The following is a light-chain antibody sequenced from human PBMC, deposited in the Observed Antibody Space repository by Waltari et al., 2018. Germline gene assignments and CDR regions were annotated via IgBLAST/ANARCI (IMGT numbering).Light chain of an antibody. CDR1: GPNIGTNT. CDR3: SSWDGSLSGLV. J-gene: IGLJ2*01. Sequence: QSVLTQPPSASATAGQRVTTSCSGRGPNIGTNTVNWYQQVPGTAPNLFIYGNNQRPPGVPDRISGSKSGTSGSLAISGLRSEDEADYYCSSWDGSLSGLVFGGGTRLTVL. V-gene: IGLV1-44*01. CDR2: GNN.